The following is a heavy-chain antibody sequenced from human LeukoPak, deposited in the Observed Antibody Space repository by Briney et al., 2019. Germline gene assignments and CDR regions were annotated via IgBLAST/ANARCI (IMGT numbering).Heavy chain of an antibody. V-gene: IGHV3-23*01. CDR2: ISGSGGST. Sequence: PGGSLRLSCAASGFTFNNYAMNWVRQAPGKGLEWVSGISGSGGSTYYADSVKGRFTISRDNSKNTLYLQMNRLRAEDMAVYFCAKDPLSYYDTSGYRYFDYWGQGTLVTVSS. D-gene: IGHD3-22*01. J-gene: IGHJ4*02. CDR3: AKDPLSYYDTSGYRYFDY. CDR1: GFTFNNYA.